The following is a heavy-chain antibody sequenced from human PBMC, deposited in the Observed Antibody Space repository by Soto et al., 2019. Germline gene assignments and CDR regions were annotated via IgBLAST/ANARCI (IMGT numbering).Heavy chain of an antibody. D-gene: IGHD3-3*01. CDR1: GYTFTSYD. J-gene: IGHJ6*03. CDR3: ARGFNQRITIFGVVNSYFYMDV. V-gene: IGHV1-8*01. Sequence: ASVKVSCKASGYTFTSYDINWLLQATGQGLEWMGWMNPNSGNTGYAQKFQGRVTMTRNTSISTAYMELSSLRSEDTAVYYCARGFNQRITIFGVVNSYFYMDVWGKGTTVTVSS. CDR2: MNPNSGNT.